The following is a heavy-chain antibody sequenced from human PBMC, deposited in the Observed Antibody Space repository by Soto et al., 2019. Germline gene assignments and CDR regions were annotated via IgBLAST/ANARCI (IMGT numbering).Heavy chain of an antibody. CDR3: AKDRRPNYFYRMAV. J-gene: IGHJ6*02. V-gene: IGHV3-30*18. D-gene: IGHD6-25*01. CDR1: GFTFSSYG. CDR2: ISYDGSNK. Sequence: QVQLVASGGGVVQPGRSLRLSCAASGFTFSSYGMHWVRQAPGTGLEWVAVISYDGSNKYYADSVKGRFTISRDNSKKTLYLQMNSLRDGKTAVYYCAKDRRPNYFYRMAVWGQGTTVT.